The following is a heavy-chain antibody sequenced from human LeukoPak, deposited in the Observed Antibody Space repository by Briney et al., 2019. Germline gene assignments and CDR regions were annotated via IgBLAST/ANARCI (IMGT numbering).Heavy chain of an antibody. CDR1: GFTFSSYG. CDR3: AKEGVTRYFDY. V-gene: IGHV3-30*18. J-gene: IGHJ4*02. D-gene: IGHD4-23*01. Sequence: GGSLRLSCAASGFTFSSYGMHWVRQAPGKGLEWVAVISYDGSNKYYADSVRGRFTISRDNSKNTLYLQMNSLRAEDTAVYYCAKEGVTRYFDYWGQGTLVTVSS. CDR2: ISYDGSNK.